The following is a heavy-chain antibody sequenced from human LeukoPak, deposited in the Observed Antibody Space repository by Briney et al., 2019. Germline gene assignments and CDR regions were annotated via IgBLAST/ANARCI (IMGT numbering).Heavy chain of an antibody. CDR1: GFTFSSYA. D-gene: IGHD3-3*01. Sequence: PGGSLRLSCAASGFTFSSYAMSWVRQAPGKVLEWVSAISGRGGSTYYADSVKGRFTISRDNSKNSLYLQRNSMRAEDTAVYYCATDKGFWSGQDAFDIWGQGTLVTVSS. V-gene: IGHV3-23*01. CDR3: ATDKGFWSGQDAFDI. CDR2: ISGRGGST. J-gene: IGHJ3*02.